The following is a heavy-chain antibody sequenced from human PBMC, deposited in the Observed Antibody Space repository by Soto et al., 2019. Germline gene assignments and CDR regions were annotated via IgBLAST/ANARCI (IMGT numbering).Heavy chain of an antibody. J-gene: IGHJ4*02. CDR2: INHSGGT. D-gene: IGHD3-3*01. V-gene: IGHV4-34*01. Sequence: QVQLQEWGAGLLKPSETLSLTCDIYDASFSGYYWCWIRQPPGKGLEWIGEINHSGGTNSNASLTSRVTLSLGTSKNQFSLKRTYVTAADTAVYFCARGSYETSPFDYWDQGTLVTVSS. CDR3: ARGSYETSPFDY. CDR1: DASFSGYY.